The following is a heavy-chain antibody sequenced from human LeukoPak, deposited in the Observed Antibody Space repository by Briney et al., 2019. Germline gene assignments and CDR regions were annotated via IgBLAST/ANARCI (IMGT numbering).Heavy chain of an antibody. J-gene: IGHJ6*02. Sequence: GGSLRLSCAASGFTFSSYSMHWVRQAPGKGLEWVAVISYDGSNKYNADSVKGRFTISRDNSTNTLYLQMNSLRREDTAEYYCARAEYDRSGSIYYYYGMDIWGQGTTVTVSS. CDR3: ARAEYDRSGSIYYYYGMDI. D-gene: IGHD3-22*01. CDR1: GFTFSSYS. CDR2: ISYDGSNK. V-gene: IGHV3-30-3*01.